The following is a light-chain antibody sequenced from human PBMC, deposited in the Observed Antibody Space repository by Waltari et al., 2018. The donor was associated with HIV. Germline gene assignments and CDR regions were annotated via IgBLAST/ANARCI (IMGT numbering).Light chain of an antibody. J-gene: IGLJ2*01. CDR3: CSYAGITRV. Sequence: QSALTQPRSVSGSPGQSVTVPCPGTSSAVGGYDYVSWYQQHPGKAPKLMIYDVNKRPSGVPDRFSGSKSGNTASLTISGLQAEDEADYYCCSYAGITRVFGGGTKLTVL. V-gene: IGLV2-11*01. CDR2: DVN. CDR1: SSAVGGYDY.